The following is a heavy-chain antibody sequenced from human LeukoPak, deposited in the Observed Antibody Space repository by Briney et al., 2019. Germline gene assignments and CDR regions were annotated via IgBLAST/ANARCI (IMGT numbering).Heavy chain of an antibody. J-gene: IGHJ4*02. CDR1: GDSISGYY. Sequence: SETLSLTCTVSGDSISGYYWSWIRQPPKKRLEWVAYIYYGGSSHYNPSLKSRVTLSVDSSKNQFSLKLSSVTAADTGVYYCARGLIAAREYLDSWGQGTLVTVSS. V-gene: IGHV4-59*01. CDR2: IYYGGSS. CDR3: ARGLIAAREYLDS. D-gene: IGHD6-6*01.